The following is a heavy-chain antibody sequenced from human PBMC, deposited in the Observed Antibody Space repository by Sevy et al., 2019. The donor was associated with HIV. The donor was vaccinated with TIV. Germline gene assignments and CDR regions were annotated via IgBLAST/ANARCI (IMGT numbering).Heavy chain of an antibody. D-gene: IGHD1-26*01. J-gene: IGHJ3*02. V-gene: IGHV4-34*01. CDR2: INHSGST. Sequence: SETLSLTCAVYGGSFSGYYWSWIRQPPGKGLEWIGEINHSGSTNYNPSLKGRVTISVDKSKNQFSLKLSSVTAADTGVYYCARDEVGAINHDAFDMWGQGTMVTVSS. CDR3: ARDEVGAINHDAFDM. CDR1: GGSFSGYY.